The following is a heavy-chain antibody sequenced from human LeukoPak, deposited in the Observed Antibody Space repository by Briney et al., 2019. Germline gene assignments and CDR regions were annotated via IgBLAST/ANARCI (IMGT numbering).Heavy chain of an antibody. V-gene: IGHV4-61*02. CDR2: IYTSGST. J-gene: IGHJ3*02. D-gene: IGHD1-26*01. CDR1: GGSISSGSYY. Sequence: PSETLSLTCTVSGGSISSGSYYWSWIRQPAGKGLERIGRIYTSGSTNYNPSLKSRVTMSIDTSKNQFSLKLSSVTAADTAVYYCARRRSWPDAFDIWGQGTMVTVSS. CDR3: ARRRSWPDAFDI.